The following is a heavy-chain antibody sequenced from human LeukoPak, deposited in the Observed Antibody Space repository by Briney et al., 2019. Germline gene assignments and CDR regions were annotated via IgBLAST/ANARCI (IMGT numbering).Heavy chain of an antibody. J-gene: IGHJ4*02. CDR2: IIPTFGTA. Sequence: SVKVSCKASGGTFSSYAISWVRQAPGQGLEWMGRIIPTFGTANYAQKFQGRVTMTRDTSISTAYMELSRLRSDDTAVYYCARSWGRITMVRGVMVGDYWGQGTLVTVSS. CDR3: ARSWGRITMVRGVMVGDY. CDR1: GGTFSSYA. D-gene: IGHD3-10*01. V-gene: IGHV1-69*05.